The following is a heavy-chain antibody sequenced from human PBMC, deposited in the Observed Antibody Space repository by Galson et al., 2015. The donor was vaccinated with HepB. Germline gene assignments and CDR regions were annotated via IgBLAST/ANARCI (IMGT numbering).Heavy chain of an antibody. Sequence: LTCTVSGGSISSYYWSWIRQPPGKGLEWIGYIYYSGSTNYNPSLKSRVTISVDTSKNQFSLKLSSVTAADTAVYYCARNGGNLEYYYYYYMDVWGKGTTVTVSS. J-gene: IGHJ6*03. V-gene: IGHV4-59*01. D-gene: IGHD1-14*01. CDR1: GGSISSYY. CDR3: ARNGGNLEYYYYYYMDV. CDR2: IYYSGST.